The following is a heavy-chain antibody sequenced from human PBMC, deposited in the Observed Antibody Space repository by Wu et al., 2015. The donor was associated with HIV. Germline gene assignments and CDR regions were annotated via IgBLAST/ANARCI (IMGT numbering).Heavy chain of an antibody. Sequence: HVHLVQSGAEMKKPGASVKVSCKTSGYTFTDYYVYWVRQAPGQGPEWMGWINPHSGNIKYAQNFQDRVTMTRDTSISTAYMELRRLRSDDTAVYYCARERVETFVVLSGFYFEFWGQGTLVTVSS. D-gene: IGHD2-21*01. J-gene: IGHJ4*02. CDR1: GYTFTDYY. CDR2: INPHSGNI. V-gene: IGHV1-2*02. CDR3: ARERVETFVVLSGFYFEF.